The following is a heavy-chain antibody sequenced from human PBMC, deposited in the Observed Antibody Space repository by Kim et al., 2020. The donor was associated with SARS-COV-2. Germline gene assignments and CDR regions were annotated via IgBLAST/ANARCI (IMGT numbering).Heavy chain of an antibody. J-gene: IGHJ4*02. Sequence: SVKVSCKASGGTFSSYAISWVRQAPGQGLEWMGRIIPILGIANYAQKFQGRVTITADKSTSTAYMELSSLRSEDTAVYYCASRPAAGSGPFDYWGQGTLVTVSS. V-gene: IGHV1-69*04. D-gene: IGHD6-13*01. CDR3: ASRPAAGSGPFDY. CDR2: IIPILGIA. CDR1: GGTFSSYA.